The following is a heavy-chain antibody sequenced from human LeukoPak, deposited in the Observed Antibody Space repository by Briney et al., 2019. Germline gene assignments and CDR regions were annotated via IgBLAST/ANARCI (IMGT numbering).Heavy chain of an antibody. CDR2: MRYDGSNK. J-gene: IGHJ4*02. Sequence: GGSLRLSCAASGFTFSSYGMHWVRQAPGKGLEWVAFMRYDGSNKYYADSVKGRFTISRDNSKNTLYLQMNSLRAEDTAVYYCAKDTRTYYYDSSGYYWGQGTLVTVSS. D-gene: IGHD3-22*01. V-gene: IGHV3-30*02. CDR1: GFTFSSYG. CDR3: AKDTRTYYYDSSGYY.